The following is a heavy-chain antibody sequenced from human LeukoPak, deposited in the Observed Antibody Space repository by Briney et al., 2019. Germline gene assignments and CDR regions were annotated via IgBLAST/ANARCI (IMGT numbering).Heavy chain of an antibody. D-gene: IGHD3-10*02. Sequence: GGSLRLSCAASGFTFSSYEMNCVRQAPGKALEGVSYISSSGSTIYYADCVKGRFTISRDNAKNSLYLQINSLRAEDTAVYYCAELGITMIGGVWGKGTTVTISS. V-gene: IGHV3-48*03. CDR1: GFTFSSYE. CDR2: ISSSGSTI. J-gene: IGHJ6*04. CDR3: AELGITMIGGV.